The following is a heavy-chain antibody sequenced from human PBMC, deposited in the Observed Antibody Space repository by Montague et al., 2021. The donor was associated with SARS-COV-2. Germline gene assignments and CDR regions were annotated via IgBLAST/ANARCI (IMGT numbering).Heavy chain of an antibody. D-gene: IGHD3-10*01. Sequence: SLRLSCAASKFTFSSYAMHWVRQAPGKGLEWVAVISYDGSNKYYVDSVKGRFTTSRDNSKNTLYLQMNSLRAEDTAVYYCAREKIWFREFPWLYGMDVWGQGTTVTVSS. CDR2: ISYDGSNK. J-gene: IGHJ6*02. V-gene: IGHV3-30*04. CDR3: AREKIWFREFPWLYGMDV. CDR1: KFTFSSYA.